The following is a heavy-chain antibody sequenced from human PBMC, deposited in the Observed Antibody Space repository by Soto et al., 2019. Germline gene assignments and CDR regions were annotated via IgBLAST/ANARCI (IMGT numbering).Heavy chain of an antibody. D-gene: IGHD4-17*01. V-gene: IGHV5-51*01. J-gene: IGHJ6*02. CDR2: IYPGDSDT. Sequence: GESLNISCNGSGYKFTIYLIGWVRQMPGKGLEWMGIIYPGDSDTRYSPSFQGQVTISADKSISTAYLQWSSLKASDTAMYYCARLHGDYNYYYGMDVWGQGTTVTVSS. CDR1: GYKFTIYL. CDR3: ARLHGDYNYYYGMDV.